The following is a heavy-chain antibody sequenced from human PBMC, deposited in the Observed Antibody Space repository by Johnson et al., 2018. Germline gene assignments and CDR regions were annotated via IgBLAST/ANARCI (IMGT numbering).Heavy chain of an antibody. Sequence: QLVQSGGGVVQPGRSLRLSCVASGLTFSSYGMHWVRQAPGKGLEWVAVISYDGSNKYYADSVKGRFTISRDNSKNTLYLQMNSLRAEDTAVYYCAKAGTIFGVVHDAFDIWGQGTMVTVSS. CDR1: GLTFSSYG. J-gene: IGHJ3*02. CDR2: ISYDGSNK. CDR3: AKAGTIFGVVHDAFDI. V-gene: IGHV3-30*18. D-gene: IGHD3-3*01.